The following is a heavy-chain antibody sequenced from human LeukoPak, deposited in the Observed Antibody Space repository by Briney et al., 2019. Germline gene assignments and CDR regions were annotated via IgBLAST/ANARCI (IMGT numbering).Heavy chain of an antibody. V-gene: IGHV1-46*01. Sequence: GASVKVSCKASGYTFTSYYMHWVRQAPGQGLEWMGIINPRGGSTSYAQKFQGRVTMTRDMSTSTVYMELSSLRSEDTAVYYCARDGDLLWFGESHYFDYWGQGTLVTVSS. D-gene: IGHD3-10*01. CDR3: ARDGDLLWFGESHYFDY. CDR1: GYTFTSYY. CDR2: INPRGGST. J-gene: IGHJ4*02.